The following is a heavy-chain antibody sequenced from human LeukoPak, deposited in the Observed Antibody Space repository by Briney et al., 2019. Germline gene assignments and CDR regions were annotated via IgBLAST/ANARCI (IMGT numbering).Heavy chain of an antibody. Sequence: GRSLRLSCAASGFTFSSYAMHWVRQAPGKGLEWVAVISYDGSNKYYADSVKGRFTISRDNSKNTLYLQMNSLRADDTAVYYCAKGAVEPPLDYWGQGTLVTVSS. CDR2: ISYDGSNK. V-gene: IGHV3-30*04. CDR1: GFTFSSYA. J-gene: IGHJ4*02. CDR3: AKGAVEPPLDY. D-gene: IGHD1-26*01.